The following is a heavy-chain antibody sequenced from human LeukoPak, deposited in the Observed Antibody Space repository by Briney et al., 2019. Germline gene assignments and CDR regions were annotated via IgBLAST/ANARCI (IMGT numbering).Heavy chain of an antibody. J-gene: IGHJ4*02. D-gene: IGHD2-8*01. CDR2: INHSGST. V-gene: IGHV4-34*01. Sequence: SETLSLTCAVYGGSFSGYYWSWIRQPPGKGLEWIGEINHSGSTNYNPSLKSRVTISVATSKSQFSLKLSSVTAADTAVYYCASSANCTNGVCYFDYWGQGTLVTVSS. CDR3: ASSANCTNGVCYFDY. CDR1: GGSFSGYY.